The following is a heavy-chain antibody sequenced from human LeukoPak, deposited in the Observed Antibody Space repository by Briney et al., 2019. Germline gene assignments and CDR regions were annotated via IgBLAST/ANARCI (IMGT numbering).Heavy chain of an antibody. CDR2: IYYSGST. Sequence: PSETLSLTCTVSGGSISSGDYYWSWIRQPPGKGLEWIGYIYYSGSTYYNPSLKSRVTISVDTPKNQFSLKLSSVTAADTAVYYCAREGRLHNAFDIWGQGTMVTVSS. V-gene: IGHV4-30-4*01. J-gene: IGHJ3*02. CDR3: AREGRLHNAFDI. CDR1: GGSISSGDYY. D-gene: IGHD5-24*01.